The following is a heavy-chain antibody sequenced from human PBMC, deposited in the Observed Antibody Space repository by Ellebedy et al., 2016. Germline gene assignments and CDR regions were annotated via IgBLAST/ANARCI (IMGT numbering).Heavy chain of an antibody. V-gene: IGHV5-10-1*01. CDR2: IDPSDSYI. CDR1: GYSFTSYW. Sequence: GESLKISCKGSGYSFTSYWISWVRQMPGKGLEWMGRIDPSDSYINYSPSFQGLVTISADKSISTAYLQWSSLKASDTAMYYCARPHSLYSGYDSDYWGQGTLVTVSS. CDR3: ARPHSLYSGYDSDY. D-gene: IGHD5-12*01. J-gene: IGHJ4*02.